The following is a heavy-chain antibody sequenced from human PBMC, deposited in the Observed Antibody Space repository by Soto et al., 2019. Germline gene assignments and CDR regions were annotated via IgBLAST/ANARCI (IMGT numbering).Heavy chain of an antibody. V-gene: IGHV4-31*03. D-gene: IGHD3-22*01. CDR2: IYYSGST. CDR1: GGSISSGGYY. CDR3: ASSPYYYDSSGYEFDY. J-gene: IGHJ4*02. Sequence: PSETLSLTCSVSGGSISSGGYYWSWIRQHPGKGLEWMGYIYYSGSTYYNPSLKSRVTISVDTSKNQFSLKLSSVTAADTAVYYCASSPYYYDSSGYEFDYWGQGTLVTVSS.